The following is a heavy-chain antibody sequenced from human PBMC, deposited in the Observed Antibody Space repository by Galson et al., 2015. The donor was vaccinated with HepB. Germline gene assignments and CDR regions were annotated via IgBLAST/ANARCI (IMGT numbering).Heavy chain of an antibody. CDR1: GFSFSSYE. V-gene: IGHV3-48*03. J-gene: IGHJ4*02. Sequence: PLRLSCAAYGFSFSSYEMNWVRQAPGKGLEWVSYISSGGNTIYYADSVKGRFTISRDNAKNSLYLQMTSLRAEDTAVYYCGGYHDYWGQGTLVTVSS. CDR2: ISSGGNTI. CDR3: GGYHDY. D-gene: IGHD5-18*01.